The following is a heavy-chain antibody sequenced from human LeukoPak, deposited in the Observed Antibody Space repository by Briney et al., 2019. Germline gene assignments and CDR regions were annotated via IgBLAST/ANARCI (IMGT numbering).Heavy chain of an antibody. CDR3: ARDSGSYNYYYYYMDV. Sequence: SETLSLTCSVSGGSISSGGYYWSWIRQPPGKGLEWIGEINHSGSTNYNPSLKSRVTISVDTSKNQFSLKLNSVTAADTAVYYCARDSGSYNYYYYYMDVWGKGTTVTVSS. V-gene: IGHV4-30-2*01. J-gene: IGHJ6*03. CDR1: GGSISSGGYY. CDR2: INHSGST. D-gene: IGHD1-26*01.